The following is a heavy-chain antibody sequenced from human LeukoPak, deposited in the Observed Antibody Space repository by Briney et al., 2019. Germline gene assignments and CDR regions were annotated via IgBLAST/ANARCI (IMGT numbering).Heavy chain of an antibody. V-gene: IGHV3-74*01. D-gene: IGHD2-8*02. CDR3: ARNWWGIDY. Sequence: PGGSLRLSCAASGFRFSDHWMHWVRQTPDKGLVWVSRTNYDGNDTSYADSVWGRFIISRDNAKNTLFLQMNSLKIEDSAVYYCARNWWGIDYWGPGTLVTVSS. CDR2: TNYDGNDT. CDR1: GFRFSDHW. J-gene: IGHJ4*02.